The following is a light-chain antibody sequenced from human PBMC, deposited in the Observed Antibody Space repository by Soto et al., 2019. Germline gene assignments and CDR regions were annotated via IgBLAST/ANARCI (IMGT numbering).Light chain of an antibody. J-gene: IGKJ2*01. CDR1: QSVSSN. CDR2: GAS. CDR3: QQNSHWPPYT. V-gene: IGKV3-15*01. Sequence: EIVMTQSPATLSVSPGERVTLSCRASQSVSSNLAWYQQKPGQAPRVLIYGASTRATGIPARFSGSGSGTEFTLAISSLESEDFAVYYCQQNSHWPPYTFGQGTKLEIK.